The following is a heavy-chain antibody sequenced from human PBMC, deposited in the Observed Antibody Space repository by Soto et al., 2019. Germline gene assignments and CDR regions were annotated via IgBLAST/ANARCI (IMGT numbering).Heavy chain of an antibody. CDR3: ASLQEWLVNW. Sequence: QVQLVESGGGLVKPGGSLRLSCAASGFTFSDHYMSWIRQAPGKGLEWVSYISESGSTIYYADSVKGRFTISRDNAKKSLFLQMNSRRAEDTAAYYCASLQEWLVNWWGQGTQVTVSS. CDR2: ISESGSTI. CDR1: GFTFSDHY. V-gene: IGHV3-11*01. J-gene: IGHJ4*02. D-gene: IGHD6-19*01.